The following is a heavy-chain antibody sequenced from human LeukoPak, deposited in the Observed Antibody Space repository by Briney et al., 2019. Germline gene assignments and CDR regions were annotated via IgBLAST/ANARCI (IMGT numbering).Heavy chain of an antibody. CDR3: AKHGYCSGISCFFDF. J-gene: IGHJ4*02. V-gene: IGHV3-23*01. CDR2: ISGSGPYT. CDR1: GFTFSSYA. D-gene: IGHD2-2*03. Sequence: GGSLRLSCAASGFTFSSYAMSWVRQVPGKGLEWVSGISGSGPYTFYTDSVKGRFTISRDSSKNTLYLQMNSLRAEDTALYYCAKHGYCSGISCFFDFWGQGTLVTVSS.